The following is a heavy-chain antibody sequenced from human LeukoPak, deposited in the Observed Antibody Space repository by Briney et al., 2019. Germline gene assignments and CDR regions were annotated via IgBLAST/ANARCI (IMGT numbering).Heavy chain of an antibody. CDR1: GCSIGNSNW. D-gene: IGHD6-13*01. Sequence: SETLSLTCAVSGCSIGNSNWWSLVRAPPGKVLGWIREIGNSGNTNYNQSLKSRFTISGDNSKNLFYLKLSSVTAADTAVYYCARTPLSSWYGGDAFDIWGQGTMVTVSS. V-gene: IGHV4-4*02. CDR2: IGNSGNT. J-gene: IGHJ3*02. CDR3: ARTPLSSWYGGDAFDI.